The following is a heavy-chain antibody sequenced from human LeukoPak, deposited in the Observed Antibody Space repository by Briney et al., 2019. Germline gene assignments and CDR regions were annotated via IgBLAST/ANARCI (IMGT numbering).Heavy chain of an antibody. D-gene: IGHD2/OR15-2a*01. J-gene: IGHJ4*02. V-gene: IGHV3-30-3*01. CDR1: GFSFSKYA. CDR2: ISFDETKK. Sequence: GGPLRLSFAASGFSFSKYAMHWARQAPGKGLDWLAFISFDETKKYYADSVKGRFTISRDNSNNTLFLQMNSLKTEDTAVYFCARMKVIKGASLDYWGQGSLVTVSS. CDR3: ARMKVIKGASLDY.